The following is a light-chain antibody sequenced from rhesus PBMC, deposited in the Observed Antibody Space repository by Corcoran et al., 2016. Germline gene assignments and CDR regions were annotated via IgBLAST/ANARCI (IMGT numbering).Light chain of an antibody. V-gene: IGKV1-28*03. CDR2: DAS. Sequence: DIQMTQSPSSLSASVGDTVTITCRASQGISIYLNWFQQKPGKAPKLLIYDASTLDSGVPSRFSGSGSGTDFTLTSSRLQPEDFAAYYCLQHNSYPFTFGPETKLDIK. CDR3: LQHNSYPFT. CDR1: QGISIY. J-gene: IGKJ3*01.